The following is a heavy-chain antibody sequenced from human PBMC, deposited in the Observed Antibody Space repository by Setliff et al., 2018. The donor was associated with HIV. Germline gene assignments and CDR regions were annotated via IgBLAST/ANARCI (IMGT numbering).Heavy chain of an antibody. V-gene: IGHV3-53*01. D-gene: IGHD3-22*01. J-gene: IGHJ4*02. CDR3: ARAYNVYDYRFDSSGYDY. Sequence: GGSLRLSCAASGFTLSNTYMAWVRQAPGKRPEWVSTLYGSGDSYHADSVKGRFTLSRDTSKNTMYLQMNSLRAEDTAVYYCARAYNVYDYRFDSSGYDYWGQGTLVTVSS. CDR1: GFTLSNTY. CDR2: LYGSGDS.